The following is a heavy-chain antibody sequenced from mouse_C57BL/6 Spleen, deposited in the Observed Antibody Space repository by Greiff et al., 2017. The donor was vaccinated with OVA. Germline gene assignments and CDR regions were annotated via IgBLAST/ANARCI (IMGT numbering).Heavy chain of an antibody. CDR2: INPSNGGT. V-gene: IGHV1-53*01. CDR1: GYTFTSYW. J-gene: IGHJ4*01. Sequence: QVQLQQPGTELVKPGASVKLSCKASGYTFTSYWMHWVKQRPGQGLEWIGNINPSNGGTNYNEKFKSKAPLTVDKSSSTAYMQLRSMTSDDSAVYYCARWDYGSSYVYAMGYRGQRASVTVSS. D-gene: IGHD1-1*01. CDR3: ARWDYGSSYVYAMGY.